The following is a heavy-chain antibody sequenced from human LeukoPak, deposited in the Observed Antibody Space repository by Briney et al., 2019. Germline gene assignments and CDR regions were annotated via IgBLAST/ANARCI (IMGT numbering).Heavy chain of an antibody. D-gene: IGHD3-3*01. CDR2: VYNSGTS. J-gene: IGHJ4*02. V-gene: IGHV4-31*03. CDR3: ARGRHSGYYTFYFDS. CDR1: GGPIRGGGHY. Sequence: PSETLSLTCTVSGGPIRGGGHYWSWVRQPTGKGLEWIAYVYNSGTSYSNPSLKSRIITSIDTSKNQFSLKMSSVTAADTAMYYCARGRHSGYYTFYFDSWGQGTLVTVSS.